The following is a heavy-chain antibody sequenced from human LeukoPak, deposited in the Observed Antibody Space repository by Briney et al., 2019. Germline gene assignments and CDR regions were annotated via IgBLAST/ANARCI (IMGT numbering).Heavy chain of an antibody. V-gene: IGHV3-74*01. Sequence: PGGSLRLSCAASGFTFSSHWMHWVRQAPGKGLVWASRINSDGSSISYADSVKGRFTISRDNAKNSLYLQMNGLRAEDTAVYYCARGSRITGTSAFDIWGQGTMVTVSS. CDR1: GFTFSSHW. D-gene: IGHD1-7*01. J-gene: IGHJ3*02. CDR2: INSDGSSI. CDR3: ARGSRITGTSAFDI.